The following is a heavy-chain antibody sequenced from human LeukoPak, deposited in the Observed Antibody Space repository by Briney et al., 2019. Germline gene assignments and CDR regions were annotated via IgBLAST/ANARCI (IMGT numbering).Heavy chain of an antibody. CDR1: GFILSSYA. D-gene: IGHD1-26*01. V-gene: IGHV3-23*01. CDR3: RLVGNDAFDI. Sequence: GGSLRLSCAASGFILSSYAMSWVRQAPGKGREWVSTISNTGGGTYYADSVKGRFTISRDNSKNTLYLQMNNLRAEDTAVYYCRLVGNDAFDIWGQGTMVTVSS. J-gene: IGHJ3*02. CDR2: ISNTGGGT.